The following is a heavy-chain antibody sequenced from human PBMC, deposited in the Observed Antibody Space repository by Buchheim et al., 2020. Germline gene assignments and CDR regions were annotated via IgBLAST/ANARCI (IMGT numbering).Heavy chain of an antibody. D-gene: IGHD3-9*01. V-gene: IGHV4-4*02. CDR2: IFHNGDT. Sequence: QVQLQESGPGLVQPSGTLSLTCAVSGDSRSNTKYWGWVRQPPGKGLQWIGEIFHNGDTDYNPSLRGRVTISLDKARNQFSLNLRSVTAADTAVYFCARSLHSFDWPTFSLYYMDVWGKGT. J-gene: IGHJ6*03. CDR3: ARSLHSFDWPTFSLYYMDV. CDR1: GDSRSNTKY.